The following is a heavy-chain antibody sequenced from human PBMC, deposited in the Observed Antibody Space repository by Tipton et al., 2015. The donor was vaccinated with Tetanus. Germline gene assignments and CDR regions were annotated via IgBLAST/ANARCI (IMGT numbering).Heavy chain of an antibody. J-gene: IGHJ4*02. CDR1: GGSFSGYL. D-gene: IGHD2/OR15-2a*01. Sequence: TLSLTCSVSGGSFSGYLWSWVRQPSGKGLEWIGEINHSGTTNYNPSLKSRVTISVDTSKNQFSLKRRSVTAADTAVYFCARVSRRNFYFDYGGPGAQVTVSS. CDR2: INHSGTT. CDR3: ARVSRRNFYFDY. V-gene: IGHV4-34*01.